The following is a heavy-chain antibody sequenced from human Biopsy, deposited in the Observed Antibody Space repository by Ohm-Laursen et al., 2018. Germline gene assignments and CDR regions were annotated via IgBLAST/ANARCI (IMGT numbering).Heavy chain of an antibody. Sequence: SLRLSCAASGFTFSSYAMSWVRQAPGMGLEWVSIIYLDGNTYYTDSVKGRFTISRDNSENALYLQMNSLRPADTAKYYCVRGRAYWGQGTLVTVSS. CDR1: GFTFSSYA. CDR3: VRGRAY. V-gene: IGHV3-53*01. J-gene: IGHJ4*02. CDR2: IYLDGNT.